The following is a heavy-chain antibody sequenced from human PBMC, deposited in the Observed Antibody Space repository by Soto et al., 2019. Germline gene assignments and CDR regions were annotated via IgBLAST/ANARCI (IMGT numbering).Heavy chain of an antibody. CDR2: ISYDGSNK. Sequence: PGGSLRLSCAASGFTFSSYGMHWVRQAPGKGLEWVAVISYDGSNKYYADSVKGRFTISRDNSKNTLYLQMNSLRAEDTAVYYCAKDSDHLIDYWGQGTLVTVSS. CDR1: GFTFSSYG. D-gene: IGHD1-26*01. CDR3: AKDSDHLIDY. V-gene: IGHV3-30*18. J-gene: IGHJ4*02.